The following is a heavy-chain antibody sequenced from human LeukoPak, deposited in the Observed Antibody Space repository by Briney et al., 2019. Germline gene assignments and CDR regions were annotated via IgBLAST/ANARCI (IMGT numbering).Heavy chain of an antibody. D-gene: IGHD3-3*01. CDR2: ITGSGGST. V-gene: IGHV3-23*01. CDR3: ARDERLLSFLK. CDR1: GFTFNNYG. Sequence: GGSLRLSCAASGFTFNNYGLSWVRRAPGKGLEWVSGITGSGGSTYYADSVKGRFTISRDNSKNTLYLQMNSLRAEDTAIYYCARDERLLSFLKWGQGTLVTVSS. J-gene: IGHJ4*02.